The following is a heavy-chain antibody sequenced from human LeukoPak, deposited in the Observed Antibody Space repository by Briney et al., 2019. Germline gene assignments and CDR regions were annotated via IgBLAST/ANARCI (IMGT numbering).Heavy chain of an antibody. Sequence: ASVKVSCKASGYTFTGYYMHWVRQAPGQGLEWMGWINPNSGGTNYAQKFQGRVTMTTDTSTSTAYMELRSLRSDDTAVYYCARDRPSGGSYSGSDYWGQGTLVTVSS. CDR1: GYTFTGYY. J-gene: IGHJ4*02. CDR3: ARDRPSGGSYSGSDY. V-gene: IGHV1-2*02. D-gene: IGHD2-15*01. CDR2: INPNSGGT.